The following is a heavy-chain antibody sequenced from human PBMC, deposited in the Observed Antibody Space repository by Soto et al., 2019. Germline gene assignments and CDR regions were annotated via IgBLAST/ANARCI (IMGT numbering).Heavy chain of an antibody. CDR2: IWYDGSNK. D-gene: IGHD6-13*01. CDR1: GFTFSSYG. V-gene: IGHV3-33*01. J-gene: IGHJ1*01. CDR3: ASGGVDSSSWAEYFQH. Sequence: QVQLVESGGGVVQPGSSLRLSCAASGFTFSSYGMHWVRQAPGKGLEWGAVIWYDGSNKYYADSVKGRFTNSRDNSKNTLYLQMNSLRAEDTAVYYCASGGVDSSSWAEYFQHWGQGTLVTFSS.